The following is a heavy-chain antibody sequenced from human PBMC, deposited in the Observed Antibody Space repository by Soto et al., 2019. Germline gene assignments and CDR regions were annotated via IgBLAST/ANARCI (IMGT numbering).Heavy chain of an antibody. Sequence: PGGSLRLSCSASGFTFSSYAMHWVRQAPGKGLEYVSAISSNGGSTYYADSVKGRFTISRDNSKNTLYLQMSSLRAEDTAVYYCVKDLYCSSTSCPREGFQHWGQGTLVTVSS. CDR3: VKDLYCSSTSCPREGFQH. D-gene: IGHD2-2*01. V-gene: IGHV3-64D*08. CDR1: GFTFSSYA. J-gene: IGHJ1*01. CDR2: ISSNGGST.